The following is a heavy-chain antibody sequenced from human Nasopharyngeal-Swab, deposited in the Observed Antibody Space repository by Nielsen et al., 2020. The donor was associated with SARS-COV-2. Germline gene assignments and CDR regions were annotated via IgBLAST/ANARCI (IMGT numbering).Heavy chain of an antibody. CDR1: GFSFRGYA. D-gene: IGHD4-17*01. J-gene: IGHJ2*01. V-gene: IGHV3-30*04. CDR2: ISHDGSKE. Sequence: GESLKISCVASGFSFRGYAMHWVRQAPGKGLEWLAVISHDGSKEFYADSVTGRFTMSRDNSENTVYLQMNSLRPEDMAVYHCARWRTTVTTGFWYFDLWGRGTLVTVSS. CDR3: ARWRTTVTTGFWYFDL.